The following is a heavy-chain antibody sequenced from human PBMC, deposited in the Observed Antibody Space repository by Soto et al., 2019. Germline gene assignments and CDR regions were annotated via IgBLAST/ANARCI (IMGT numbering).Heavy chain of an antibody. Sequence: SVKVSCNASGYTFTGYYMHWVRQAPGQGLEWLGWINPNSGDTNYAQKFQGRVTMTRDTSINTAYMDLSSLRSDDTAVYYCARVRMGGSDYWGQGTLVTVSS. CDR1: GYTFTGYY. D-gene: IGHD1-26*01. V-gene: IGHV1-2*02. CDR2: INPNSGDT. CDR3: ARVRMGGSDY. J-gene: IGHJ4*02.